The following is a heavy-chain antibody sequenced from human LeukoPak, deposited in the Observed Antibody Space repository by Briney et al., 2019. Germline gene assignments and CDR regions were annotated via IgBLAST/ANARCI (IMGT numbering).Heavy chain of an antibody. Sequence: GGSLRLSCAASGYPFSGSDIHWVRQAPGKGLEWVAFVSHEGSSKFYAESVKGRFGISRDNSKSTTYLQMNGLRADDTAVYYCARPVTMIVVVITHFDYWGQGTLVTVSS. CDR1: GYPFSGSD. J-gene: IGHJ4*02. V-gene: IGHV3-30*03. D-gene: IGHD3-22*01. CDR2: VSHEGSSK. CDR3: ARPVTMIVVVITHFDY.